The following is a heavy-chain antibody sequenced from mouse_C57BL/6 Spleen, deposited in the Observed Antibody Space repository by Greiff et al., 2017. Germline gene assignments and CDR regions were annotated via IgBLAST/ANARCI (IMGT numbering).Heavy chain of an antibody. CDR1: GYTFTSYW. Sequence: QVHVKQSGAELVKPGASVKMSCKASGYTFTSYWITWVKQRPGQGLEWIGDIYPGSGSTNYNEKFKSKATLTVDTSSSTAYMQLSSLTSEDSAVYYCARDELGRGFDYWGQGTTLTVSS. J-gene: IGHJ2*01. CDR3: ARDELGRGFDY. CDR2: IYPGSGST. D-gene: IGHD4-1*01. V-gene: IGHV1-55*01.